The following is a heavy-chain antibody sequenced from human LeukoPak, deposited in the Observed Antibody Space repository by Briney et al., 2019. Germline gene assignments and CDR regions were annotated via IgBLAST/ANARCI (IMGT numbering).Heavy chain of an antibody. CDR3: ARAVYDYIWGSYRFDY. V-gene: IGHV4-31*03. D-gene: IGHD3-16*02. CDR2: IYYSGST. CDR1: GGSISSGGYY. J-gene: IGHJ4*02. Sequence: SETLSFTCTVSGGSISSGGYYWSWIRQHPGKGLEWIGFIYYSGSTYYNPSLKSRVTFSVDTSKNQFSLKLSSVNAADTAVYYCARAVYDYIWGSYRFDYWGQGTLVTVSS.